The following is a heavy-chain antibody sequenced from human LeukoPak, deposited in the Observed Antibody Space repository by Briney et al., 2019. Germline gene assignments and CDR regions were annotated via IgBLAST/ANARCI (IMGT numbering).Heavy chain of an antibody. CDR3: AKDQWLVRWRDDAFDI. Sequence: PGGSLRLSCAASGFTFSSYAMIWVRQAPEKGLEWVSAISGSGGSTYYADSVKGRFTISRDNSKNTLYLQMNSLRAEDTAVYYCAKDQWLVRWRDDAFDIWGQGTMVTVSS. D-gene: IGHD6-19*01. J-gene: IGHJ3*02. CDR2: ISGSGGST. CDR1: GFTFSSYA. V-gene: IGHV3-23*01.